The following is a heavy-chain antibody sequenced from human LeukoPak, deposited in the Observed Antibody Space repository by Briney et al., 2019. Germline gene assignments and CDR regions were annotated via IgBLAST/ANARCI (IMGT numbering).Heavy chain of an antibody. D-gene: IGHD6-19*01. Sequence: GGSLRLSCTASGFTFGDYAMSWVRQAPGKGLEWVGFIRSKAYGGTTEYAASVKGRFTISRDDSKSIAYLQMNSLKTEDTAVYYCTRLYSSGWYDYWGQGTLVTVSS. CDR1: GFTFGDYA. V-gene: IGHV3-49*04. CDR2: IRSKAYGGTT. J-gene: IGHJ4*02. CDR3: TRLYSSGWYDY.